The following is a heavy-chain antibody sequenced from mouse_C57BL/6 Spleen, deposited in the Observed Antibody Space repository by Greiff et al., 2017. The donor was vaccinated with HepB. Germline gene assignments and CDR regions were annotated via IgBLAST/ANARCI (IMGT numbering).Heavy chain of an antibody. D-gene: IGHD2-4*01. CDR1: GYTFTSYW. Sequence: QVQLQQPGAELVMPGASVKLSCKASGYTFTSYWMHWVKQRPGQGLEWIGEIDPSDSYTNYNQKFKGKSTLTVDKSSSTAYMQLSSLTSEDSAVYYCATRRYYDMDYWGQGTSVTVSS. CDR2: IDPSDSYT. J-gene: IGHJ4*01. V-gene: IGHV1-69*01. CDR3: ATRRYYDMDY.